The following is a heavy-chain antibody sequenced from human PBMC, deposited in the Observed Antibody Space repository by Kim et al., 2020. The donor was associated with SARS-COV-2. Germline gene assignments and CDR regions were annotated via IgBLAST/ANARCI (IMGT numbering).Heavy chain of an antibody. CDR2: ISAYNGNT. D-gene: IGHD6-19*01. CDR3: ARAPDIAVAGHFDY. Sequence: ASVKVSCKASGYTFTSYGISWVRQAPGQGLEWMGWISAYNGNTNYAQKLQGRVTMTTDTSTSTAYMELRSLRSDDTAVYYCARAPDIAVAGHFDYWGQGTLVTVSS. CDR1: GYTFTSYG. J-gene: IGHJ4*02. V-gene: IGHV1-18*01.